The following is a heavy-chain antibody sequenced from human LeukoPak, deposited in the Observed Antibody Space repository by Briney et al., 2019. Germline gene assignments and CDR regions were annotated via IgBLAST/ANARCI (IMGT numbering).Heavy chain of an antibody. CDR1: GGTFSSYA. V-gene: IGHV1-69*13. Sequence: SVTVSCKASGGTFSSYAISWVRQAPGQGLEWMGGIIPMFGIANYAQKFQGRVTIIADEYMTTAYMELSSLSSEDTAVYYCARGPPKEYYYYYMDVWGKGTTVTISS. CDR2: IIPMFGIA. CDR3: ARGPPKEYYYYYMDV. J-gene: IGHJ6*03.